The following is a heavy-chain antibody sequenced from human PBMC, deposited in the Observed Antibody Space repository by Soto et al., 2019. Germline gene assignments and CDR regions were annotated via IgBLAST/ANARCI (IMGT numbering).Heavy chain of an antibody. V-gene: IGHV1-69*01. Sequence: QVQLVQSGAEVKKPGSSVKVSCKASGGTFSSYAISWVRQAPGQGLEWMGGIIPIFGTANYAQKFQGRVTITADESTSTGYMELSSLRSEDTAVYYCARYTVTTLHYYYGMDVWGQGTTVTVSS. CDR1: GGTFSSYA. CDR2: IIPIFGTA. J-gene: IGHJ6*02. CDR3: ARYTVTTLHYYYGMDV. D-gene: IGHD4-17*01.